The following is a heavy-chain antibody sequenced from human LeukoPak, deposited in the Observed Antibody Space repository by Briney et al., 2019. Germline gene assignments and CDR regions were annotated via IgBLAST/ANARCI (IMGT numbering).Heavy chain of an antibody. J-gene: IGHJ6*03. Sequence: GSLRLSCAASGFTFSSYSMNWIRQPAGKGLEWIGRIYTGGSTNYNPSLKSRVTMSVDTSKNQFSLKLSSVTAADTAVYYCARAFGGNSGRYYYYYMDVWGKGTTVTVSS. D-gene: IGHD4-23*01. V-gene: IGHV4-4*07. CDR2: IYTGGST. CDR1: GFTFSSYS. CDR3: ARAFGGNSGRYYYYYMDV.